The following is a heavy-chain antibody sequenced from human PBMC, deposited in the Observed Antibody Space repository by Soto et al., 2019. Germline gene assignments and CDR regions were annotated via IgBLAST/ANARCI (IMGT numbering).Heavy chain of an antibody. CDR3: ARSIVVVTALDS. J-gene: IGHJ4*02. CDR1: GYTFTSYA. V-gene: IGHV1-3*05. D-gene: IGHD2-21*02. Sequence: QVQLVQSGAEEKKPGASVKVSCKASGYTFTSYAMHWVRQAPGQRLEWMGWINAGNGNTKYSQKFQGRVTITRDTSASTAYMELSRPRSEDTAVYYCARSIVVVTALDSWGQGTLVTVSS. CDR2: INAGNGNT.